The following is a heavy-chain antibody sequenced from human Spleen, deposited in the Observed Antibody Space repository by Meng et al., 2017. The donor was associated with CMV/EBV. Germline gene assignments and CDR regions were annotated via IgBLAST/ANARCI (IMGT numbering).Heavy chain of an antibody. CDR2: ISAYNGNT. V-gene: IGHV1-18*01. Sequence: ASVKVSCKGSGYNFASNGISWVRQAPGQGLEWLGWISAYNGNTNFAQKVQGRVTMTTDTSTSTAYMELRSLRSDDTAVYYCARAYTIFGVVVPGVLDYWGQGTLVTVSS. CDR1: GYNFASNG. CDR3: ARAYTIFGVVVPGVLDY. D-gene: IGHD3-3*01. J-gene: IGHJ4*02.